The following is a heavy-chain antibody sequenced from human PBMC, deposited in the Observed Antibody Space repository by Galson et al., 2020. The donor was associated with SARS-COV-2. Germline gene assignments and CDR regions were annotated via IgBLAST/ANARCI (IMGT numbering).Heavy chain of an antibody. D-gene: IGHD4-4*01. V-gene: IGHV3-74*01. J-gene: IGHJ6*03. CDR3: ARGATVTTAYYYYDYMDV. Sequence: GESLKISCAASGSTFSSYWMHWVRQAPGKGLVWVSRINDDGSSTSYADFVKGRFTISRDNAKNTLYLQMNSLRAEDTAVYYCARGATVTTAYYYYDYMDVWGKGTTVTVSS. CDR1: GSTFSSYW. CDR2: INDDGSST.